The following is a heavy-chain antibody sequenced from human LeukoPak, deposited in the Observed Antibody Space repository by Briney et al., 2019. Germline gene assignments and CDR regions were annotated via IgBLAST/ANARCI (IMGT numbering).Heavy chain of an antibody. V-gene: IGHV1-24*01. CDR2: FDPEDGGT. CDR1: VYTLTELA. Sequence: ASVKVSCKVSVYTLTELAIHWVRQAPGKGLEWMGAFDPEDGGTIYAQKFQGRITLTEDTSTDTAYMELRSLSSEDTAVYYCATARVRLGELSLPEVRDGWGQGTLISVSS. D-gene: IGHD3-16*02. J-gene: IGHJ4*02. CDR3: ATARVRLGELSLPEVRDG.